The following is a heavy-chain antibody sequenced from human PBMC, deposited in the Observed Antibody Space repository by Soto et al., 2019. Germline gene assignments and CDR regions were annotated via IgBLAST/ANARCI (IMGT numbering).Heavy chain of an antibody. J-gene: IGHJ4*02. CDR3: AKDYWGHCSGGSCDYFDY. V-gene: IGHV3-23*01. D-gene: IGHD2-15*01. CDR1: GFTFSSYA. CDR2: ISGSGVST. Sequence: GGSLRLSCAASGFTFSSYAMSWVRQAPGKGLEWVSAISGSGVSTYYADSVKGRFTISRDNSKNTLYLQMNSLRAEDTAVYYCAKDYWGHCSGGSCDYFDYWGQGTLVTVSS.